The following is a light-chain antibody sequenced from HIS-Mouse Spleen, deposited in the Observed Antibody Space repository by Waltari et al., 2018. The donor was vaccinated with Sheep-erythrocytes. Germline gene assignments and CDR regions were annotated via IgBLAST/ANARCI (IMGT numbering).Light chain of an antibody. CDR2: DVS. CDR1: SSDVGASNY. CDR3: CSYAGSYNHV. Sequence: QSALTQPPSVSGPPGQSVTISCTVTSSDVGASNYSSGYQQPPGKAPKLMIYDVSKRPSGVPDRFSGSKSGNTASLTISGLQAEDEADYYCCSYAGSYNHVFATGTKVTVL. V-gene: IGLV2-11*01. J-gene: IGLJ1*01.